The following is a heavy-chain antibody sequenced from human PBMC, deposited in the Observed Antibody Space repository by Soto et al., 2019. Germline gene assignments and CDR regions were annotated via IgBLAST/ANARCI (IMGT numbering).Heavy chain of an antibody. CDR1: GGSISSGGYY. CDR3: AAGGLFNSSKGAFDI. CDR2: IYYSGST. V-gene: IGHV4-31*03. D-gene: IGHD2-2*01. J-gene: IGHJ3*02. Sequence: SETLSLTCTVSGGSISSGGYYWSWIRQHPGKGLEWIGYIYYSGSTYYNPSLKSRVTISVDTSKNQFSLKLSSVTAADTAVYYCAAGGLFNSSKGAFDIWGQGTMVTVSS.